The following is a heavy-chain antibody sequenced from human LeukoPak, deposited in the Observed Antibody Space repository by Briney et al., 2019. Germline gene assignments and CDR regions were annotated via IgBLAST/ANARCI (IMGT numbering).Heavy chain of an antibody. CDR2: INWKSDKI. CDR1: GYSFDEYA. D-gene: IGHD2-2*01. V-gene: IGHV3-9*01. Sequence: GGSLRLSCVGSGYSFDEYAMHWVRQAPGKGLEWVSGINWKSDKIGYADSVKGRFTISRDNSKNSLYPQMNSLRVEDTALYYCAKDRYCTSSSCPIDYWGQGTMVTVSS. J-gene: IGHJ4*02. CDR3: AKDRYCTSSSCPIDY.